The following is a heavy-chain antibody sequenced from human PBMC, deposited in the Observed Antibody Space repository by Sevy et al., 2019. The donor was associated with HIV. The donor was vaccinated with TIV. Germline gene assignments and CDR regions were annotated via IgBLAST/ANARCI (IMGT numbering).Heavy chain of an antibody. J-gene: IGHJ4*02. CDR2: ISYDGSNK. Sequence: GGSLRLSCAASGFTFSSYAMHWVRQAPGKGLEWVAVISYDGSNKYYADSVKGRFTISRDNSKSTLYLQMNSRRAEDTAVYYCARGTPVDTAMVPFDYWGQGTLVTVSS. V-gene: IGHV3-30-3*01. D-gene: IGHD5-18*01. CDR3: ARGTPVDTAMVPFDY. CDR1: GFTFSSYA.